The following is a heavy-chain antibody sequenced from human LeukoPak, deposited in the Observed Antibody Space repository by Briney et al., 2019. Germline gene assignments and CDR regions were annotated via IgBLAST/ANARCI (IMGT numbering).Heavy chain of an antibody. V-gene: IGHV4-30-4*01. D-gene: IGHD1-26*01. CDR3: ARRWELLSYFDY. J-gene: IGHJ4*02. Sequence: SETLSLTCTVSGGSITDYYWSWIRQPPGKGLEWIGYIYYSGSTYYNPSLKSRVTISVDTSKNQFSLKLSSVTAADTAVYYCARRWELLSYFDYWGQGTLVTVSS. CDR2: IYYSGST. CDR1: GGSITDYY.